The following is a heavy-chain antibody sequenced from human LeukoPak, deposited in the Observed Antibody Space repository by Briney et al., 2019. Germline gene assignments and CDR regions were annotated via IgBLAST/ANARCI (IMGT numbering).Heavy chain of an antibody. V-gene: IGHV4-39*01. Sequence: TPSETLSLTCTVSGGSISNSSSYWGWIRQPPGKGLEWIGSIYYSGSTYYNPSLKSRVTISVDTSKNQFSLKLSSVTAADTAVYYCARHSPVGIFYFDYWGQGTLVTVSS. CDR3: ARHSPVGIFYFDY. CDR1: GGSISNSSSY. J-gene: IGHJ4*02. CDR2: IYYSGST. D-gene: IGHD1-26*01.